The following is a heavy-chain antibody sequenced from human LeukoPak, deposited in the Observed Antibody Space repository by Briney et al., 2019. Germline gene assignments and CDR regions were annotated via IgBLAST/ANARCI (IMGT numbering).Heavy chain of an antibody. CDR2: IRYDGSNK. J-gene: IGHJ3*02. V-gene: IGHV3-30*02. Sequence: PGGSLRLSCAASGFTFSSYGMHWVRQAPGKGLEWVAFIRYDGSNKYYADSVKGRFTISRDNSKNTLYLQMNSLRAEDTAVYYCASLYYDPDAFDIWGQGTLVTVSS. CDR1: GFTFSSYG. CDR3: ASLYYDPDAFDI. D-gene: IGHD3-22*01.